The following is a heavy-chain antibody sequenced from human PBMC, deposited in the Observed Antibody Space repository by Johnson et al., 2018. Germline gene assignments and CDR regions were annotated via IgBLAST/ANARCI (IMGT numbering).Heavy chain of an antibody. D-gene: IGHD3-9*01. CDR2: IWHDGSNK. Sequence: VQLLESGGGVVQPGRSXRLSCAASGFTFRSYAMHWVRQAPGKGLEWVAVIWHDGSNKFYADSVKGRFPVSRDNSKNTLHLQLNSLRADDTALYYCASDHSALTSSYFQQWGQGTLVSVSS. CDR3: ASDHSALTSSYFQQ. CDR1: GFTFRSYA. J-gene: IGHJ1*01. V-gene: IGHV3-33*01.